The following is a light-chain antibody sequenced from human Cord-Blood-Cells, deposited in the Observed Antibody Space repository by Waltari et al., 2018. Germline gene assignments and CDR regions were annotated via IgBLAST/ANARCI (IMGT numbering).Light chain of an antibody. CDR1: SSDVGGYNY. J-gene: IGLJ2*01. CDR3: SSYTSSSTVV. V-gene: IGLV2-14*01. CDR2: DVS. Sequence: QSALTQPASVSGSPGQSITISCTGTSSDVGGYNYFSWYQQHPGKAPKLMIYDVSNRPSGVSNRFSGSKYGNTASLTISGLQAEDEADYYCSSYTSSSTVVFGGGTKLTVL.